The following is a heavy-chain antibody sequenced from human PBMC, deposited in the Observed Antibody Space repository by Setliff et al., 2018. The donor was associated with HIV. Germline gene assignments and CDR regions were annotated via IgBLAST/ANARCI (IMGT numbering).Heavy chain of an antibody. J-gene: IGHJ5*02. CDR2: VCSNGNT. Sequence: PSETLSLTCTVSGGSISGHYWSWIRQTPGKGLEWIGYVCSNGNTNCNPSLKSRVTLSLDNSKNQFSLKLTSVTAADTAVYYCARDIWAYGLMGSWGQGTLVTV. D-gene: IGHD4-17*01. CDR3: ARDIWAYGLMGS. CDR1: GGSISGHY. V-gene: IGHV4-59*11.